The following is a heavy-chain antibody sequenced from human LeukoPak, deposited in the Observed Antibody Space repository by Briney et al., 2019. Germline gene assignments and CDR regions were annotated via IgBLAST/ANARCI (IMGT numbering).Heavy chain of an antibody. Sequence: GGSLRLSCAASGFTFSSYSMNWVRQAPGKGLEWVSSITRSSIYMYYADSVKGRFTISRDNAKNSLYLQMNSLRAEDTAVYYCARVRYDRSGYYSIFDYWGQGTLVTVSS. D-gene: IGHD3-22*01. CDR3: ARVRYDRSGYYSIFDY. V-gene: IGHV3-21*01. CDR2: ITRSSIYM. J-gene: IGHJ4*02. CDR1: GFTFSSYS.